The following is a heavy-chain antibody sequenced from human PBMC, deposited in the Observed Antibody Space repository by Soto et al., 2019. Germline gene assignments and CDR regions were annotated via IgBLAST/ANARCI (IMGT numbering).Heavy chain of an antibody. CDR2: IVPIHGIA. CDR3: ASNLIAVGYYYGLAV. J-gene: IGHJ6*02. CDR1: GGTFSSYT. V-gene: IGHV1-69*02. Sequence: ASVKVSCKASGGTFSSYTISWVRQAPGQGLERMGRIVPIHGIANYAQKFQGRVTITADKSTSTAYMELSSLRSEYMAVYYCASNLIAVGYYYGLAVWGQGTTVTVSS. D-gene: IGHD3-16*01.